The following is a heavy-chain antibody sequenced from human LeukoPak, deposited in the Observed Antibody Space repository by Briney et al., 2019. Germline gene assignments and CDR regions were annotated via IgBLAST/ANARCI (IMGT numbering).Heavy chain of an antibody. J-gene: IGHJ3*02. V-gene: IGHV3-48*01. CDR1: GFTFSSYS. D-gene: IGHD3-22*01. CDR3: ARETYYYDSSGYPDAFDI. Sequence: GGSLRLSCAASGFTFSSYSMNWVRQAPGKGLEWVSYISSSSSTIYYADSVKGRFTTSRDNAKNSLYLQMNSLRAEDTAVYYCARETYYYDSSGYPDAFDIWGQGTMVTVSS. CDR2: ISSSSSTI.